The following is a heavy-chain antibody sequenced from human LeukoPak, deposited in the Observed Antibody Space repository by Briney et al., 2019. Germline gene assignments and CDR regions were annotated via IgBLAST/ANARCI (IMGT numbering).Heavy chain of an antibody. V-gene: IGHV3-23*01. CDR1: GFTFSSYA. CDR3: ARDLHPRLTGYFDY. D-gene: IGHD3-16*01. J-gene: IGHJ4*02. CDR2: FSGRGGGT. Sequence: GGSLRLSCAASGFTFSSYAMSWVRQAPGKGLEWVSAFSGRGGGTYYADSVAGRFTVARDQCKHTLYLEMKSLRADDTAVYYCARDLHPRLTGYFDYWGQGTVVTVSS.